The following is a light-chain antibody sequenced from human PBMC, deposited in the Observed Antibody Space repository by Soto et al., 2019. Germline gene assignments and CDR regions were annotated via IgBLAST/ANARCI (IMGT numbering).Light chain of an antibody. J-gene: IGLJ3*02. CDR2: GNS. Sequence: QSVLTQPPSVSGAPGQRVTISCTGSSSNIGAGYDVHWYQQLPGTAPILLIYGNSNRPSGVPDRFSGSKSGTSASLAITGLRAEYEADYYCQSYDSSLSGWVFGGGTKLTVL. V-gene: IGLV1-40*01. CDR1: SSNIGAGYD. CDR3: QSYDSSLSGWV.